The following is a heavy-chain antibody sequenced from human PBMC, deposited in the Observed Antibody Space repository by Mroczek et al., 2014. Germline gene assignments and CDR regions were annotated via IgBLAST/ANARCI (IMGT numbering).Heavy chain of an antibody. D-gene: IGHD6-19*01. J-gene: IGHJ4*02. CDR1: VGPSVVTT. CDR3: ARSHPASAVAGKAFDY. CDR2: INHSGST. V-gene: IGHV4-34*01. Sequence: QVQLVESGAGLLKPSETLSLTCAVYVGPSVVTTGAGSASPHGKGLEWIGEINHSGSTNYNPSLKSRVTISVDTSKNQFSLKLSSVTAADTAVYYCARSHPASAVAGKAFDYWGQGTLVTVSS.